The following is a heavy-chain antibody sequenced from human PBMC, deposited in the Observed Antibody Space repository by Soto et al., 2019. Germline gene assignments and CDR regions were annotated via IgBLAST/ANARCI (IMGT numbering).Heavy chain of an antibody. V-gene: IGHV1-69*04. CDR1: GGTFSSYT. CDR2: IIPILGIA. D-gene: IGHD4-17*01. Sequence: PSVKVSCKASGGTFSSYTISWVRQAPGQGLEWMGRIIPILGIANYAQKFQGRVTITADKSTSTAYMELSSLRSEDTAVYYCAREWNYGDYGDNSFDYWGQGTLVTVSS. J-gene: IGHJ4*02. CDR3: AREWNYGDYGDNSFDY.